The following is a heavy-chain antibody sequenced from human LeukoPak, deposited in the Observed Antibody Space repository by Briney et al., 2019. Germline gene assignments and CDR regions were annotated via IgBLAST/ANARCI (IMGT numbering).Heavy chain of an antibody. V-gene: IGHV3-48*03. CDR2: ISSSGSTI. CDR3: AREVRLMTIFGVLDN. Sequence: GGSLRLSCADSGFTFSTYEMNWVRQAPGKGLEWVSYISSSGSTIYYADSVKGRFTISRGNAKNSLYLQMNSLRVEDTAVYYCAREVRLMTIFGVLDNWGQGTLVTVSS. CDR1: GFTFSTYE. J-gene: IGHJ4*02. D-gene: IGHD3-3*01.